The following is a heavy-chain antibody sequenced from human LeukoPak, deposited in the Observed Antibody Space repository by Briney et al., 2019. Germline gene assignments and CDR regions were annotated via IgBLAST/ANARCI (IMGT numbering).Heavy chain of an antibody. D-gene: IGHD5-24*01. Sequence: TGGSLTLSCAASGFTVSSNYMSWARQSPGRGLEWVSVIYSGDNAYYAASLKGRFTISRDNSKNTLYLQKNSLRADDTAMYYCARDSDGGYNHYFDYWGQGTLVTVSS. CDR1: GFTVSSNY. CDR2: IYSGDNA. J-gene: IGHJ4*02. V-gene: IGHV3-53*01. CDR3: ARDSDGGYNHYFDY.